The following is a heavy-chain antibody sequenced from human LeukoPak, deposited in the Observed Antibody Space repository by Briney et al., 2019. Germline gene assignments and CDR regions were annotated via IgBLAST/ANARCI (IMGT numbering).Heavy chain of an antibody. CDR3: ARDRGYGPYYSYHGMDV. CDR2: ISASGRTI. D-gene: IGHD5-18*01. J-gene: IGHJ6*02. CDR1: GFTFSSYE. V-gene: IGHV3-48*03. Sequence: GGSLRLSCAASGFTFSSYEMNWVRQAPGKGLEWVSYISASGRTIYYADSVKGRFTFSRDNAKDSLSLQMNSLRAEDTALYYCARDRGYGPYYSYHGMDVWGQGTTVTVSS.